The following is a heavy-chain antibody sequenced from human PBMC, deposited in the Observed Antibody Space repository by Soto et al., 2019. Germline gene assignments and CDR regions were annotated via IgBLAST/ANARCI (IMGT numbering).Heavy chain of an antibody. CDR1: GFTFSSYA. D-gene: IGHD3-16*01. CDR3: ARELFTFGGGAFDI. J-gene: IGHJ3*02. CDR2: ISSSSRIT. Sequence: PGGSLRLSCAASGFTFSSYAMSWVRQAPGKGLEWLSYISSSSRITYYADSVKGRFTISRDNAKNSLYLQMNSLRDEDTAVYYWARELFTFGGGAFDIWGQGTMVTVSS. V-gene: IGHV3-48*02.